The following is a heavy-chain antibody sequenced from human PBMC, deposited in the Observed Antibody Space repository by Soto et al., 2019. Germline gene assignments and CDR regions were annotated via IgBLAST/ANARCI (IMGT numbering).Heavy chain of an antibody. D-gene: IGHD3-10*01. CDR2: IDSGGNT. CDR3: AREGGFYGSGSRGYYYYFAMDV. V-gene: IGHV3-66*01. CDR1: GFTVSSNY. J-gene: IGHJ6*02. Sequence: EVQLVESGGGLVQPGGSLRLSCAASGFTVSSNYMSWVRQAPGKGLEWVSVIDSGGNTYYADSVKGRFTIPRDNSKNTLYLQMNSLRAEDTAVYYCAREGGFYGSGSRGYYYYFAMDVWGQGTTVTVSS.